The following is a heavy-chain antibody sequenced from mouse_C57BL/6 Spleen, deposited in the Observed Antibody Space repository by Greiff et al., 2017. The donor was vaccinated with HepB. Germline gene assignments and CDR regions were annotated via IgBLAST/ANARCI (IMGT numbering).Heavy chain of an antibody. D-gene: IGHD2-5*01. Sequence: EVQLVESGGGLVKPGGSLKLSCAASGFTFSSYAMSWVRQTPEKRLEWVATISAGGSYTYYPDNVKGRFTISRDNAKNNRYLQMSHRKSEDTAMYYCAGRGYSKAWFAYWGQGTLVTVSA. CDR3: AGRGYSKAWFAY. CDR1: GFTFSSYA. V-gene: IGHV5-4*01. CDR2: ISAGGSYT. J-gene: IGHJ3*01.